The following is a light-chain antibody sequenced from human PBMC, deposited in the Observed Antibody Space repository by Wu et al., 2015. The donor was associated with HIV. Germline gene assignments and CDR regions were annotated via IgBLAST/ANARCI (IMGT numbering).Light chain of an antibody. V-gene: IGKV3-11*01. CDR3: QQRRDWPFS. J-gene: IGKJ2*03. Sequence: EIVLTQSPVTLSLSPGERATVSCRASQSVGGSLVWYQQKPGQAPRLLIYDASNRATGIPARFSGTGSGTDFTLTINSLAPEDFVVYYCQQRRDWPFSFGQGTKLEIK. CDR1: QSVGGS. CDR2: DAS.